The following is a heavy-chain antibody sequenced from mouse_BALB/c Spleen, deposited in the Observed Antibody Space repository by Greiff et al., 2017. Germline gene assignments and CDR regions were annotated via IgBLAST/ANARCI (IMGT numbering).Heavy chain of an antibody. V-gene: IGHV7-3*02. Sequence: EVKLMESGGGLVQPGGSLRLSCATSGFTFTDYYMSWVRQPPGKALEWLGFIRNKANGYTTEYSASVKGRFTISRDNSQSILYLQMNTLRAEDSATYYCARDRGYYDYWGQGTTLTVSS. J-gene: IGHJ2*01. D-gene: IGHD2-3*01. CDR2: IRNKANGYTT. CDR1: GFTFTDYY. CDR3: ARDRGYYDY.